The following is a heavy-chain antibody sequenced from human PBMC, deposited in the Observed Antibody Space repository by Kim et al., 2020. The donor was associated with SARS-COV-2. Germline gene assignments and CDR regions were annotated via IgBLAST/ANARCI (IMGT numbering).Heavy chain of an antibody. V-gene: IGHV3-23*01. D-gene: IGHD3-9*01. CDR3: AKDLSDYDILTGPTFDP. J-gene: IGHJ5*02. Sequence: KARFTIPRDNAKNTLYLQMNSRRAEDTAVYYCAKDLSDYDILTGPTFDPWGQGTLVTVSS.